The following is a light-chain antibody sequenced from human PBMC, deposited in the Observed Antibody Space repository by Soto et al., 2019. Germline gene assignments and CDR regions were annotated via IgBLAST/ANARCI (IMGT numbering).Light chain of an antibody. CDR1: SSNTGNNY. J-gene: IGLJ3*02. CDR3: GTRDSSLRAGV. V-gene: IGLV1-51*01. CDR2: DNK. Sequence: QSVLTPTPSVAAAPGQKVTVSCSGSSSNTGNNYVSWYQQLPGTAPKLLIYDNKKRPSGITDRFSGSKSGTSATLGITGLHTGDEAEYYCGTRDSSLRAGVFVGVTKLTVL.